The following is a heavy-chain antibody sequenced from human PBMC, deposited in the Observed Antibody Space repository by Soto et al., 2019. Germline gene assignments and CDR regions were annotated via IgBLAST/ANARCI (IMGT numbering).Heavy chain of an antibody. CDR2: IYWDDDV. Sequence: SGPTLVNPTQTLTLNCAFSGFSLSTTGEGVGWFRQPPGKAPEWLALIYWDDDVRYSPALRNRLTITKDTSENQAVLTMTNIDPLDTATYFCVQRTVSKGAGFDPWGHGIPVTVPS. V-gene: IGHV2-5*02. CDR3: VQRTVSKGAGFDP. CDR1: GFSLSTTGEG. J-gene: IGHJ5*02. D-gene: IGHD4-17*01.